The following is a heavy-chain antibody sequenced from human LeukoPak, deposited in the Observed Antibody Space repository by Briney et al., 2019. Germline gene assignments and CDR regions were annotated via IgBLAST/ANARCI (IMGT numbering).Heavy chain of an antibody. V-gene: IGHV3-23*01. D-gene: IGHD2-8*01. CDR1: GFTFSSYA. Sequence: GGSLRLSCAASGFTFSSYAMNWVRQAPGRGLEWVSGISGSGGTTYYADCVKGRFTISRDNSKNTLYLQMNSLRAEDTAVYYCANGNRCTSPNCLGYYYFYMDVWGKGTTVTVSS. CDR3: ANGNRCTSPNCLGYYYFYMDV. J-gene: IGHJ6*03. CDR2: ISGSGGTT.